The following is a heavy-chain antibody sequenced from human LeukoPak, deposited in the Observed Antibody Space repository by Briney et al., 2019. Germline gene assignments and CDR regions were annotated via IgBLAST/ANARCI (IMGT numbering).Heavy chain of an antibody. CDR3: ARDGYGNNYMDV. CDR2: IYSGGTT. CDR1: GFSVSSNF. D-gene: IGHD1/OR15-1a*01. J-gene: IGHJ6*03. Sequence: PGGSLRLSCAASGFSVSSNFMSWVRQAPGKGLEWVSVIYSGGTTYYADSVKGRFTISRDNSKNTLSLQTNSLRAEDTAVYYCARDGYGNNYMDVWGKGTTVTVSS. V-gene: IGHV3-53*01.